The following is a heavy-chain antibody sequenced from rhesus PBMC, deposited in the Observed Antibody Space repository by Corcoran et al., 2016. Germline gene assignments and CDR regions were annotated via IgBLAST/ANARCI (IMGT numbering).Heavy chain of an antibody. Sequence: QVQLQESGPGVVKPSETLSLTCAVSGGSISDSYRWSWIRQPPGKGLEWVGYIYGSGGGTNYNPSLKNRVTISIDTSKNQFSLKRGSVSAADTSVYYCARVNSSWYAFDFWGQGLRVTVSS. CDR2: IYGSGGGT. CDR3: ARVNSSWYAFDF. CDR1: GGSISDSYR. J-gene: IGHJ3*01. D-gene: IGHD6-13*01. V-gene: IGHV4-106*01.